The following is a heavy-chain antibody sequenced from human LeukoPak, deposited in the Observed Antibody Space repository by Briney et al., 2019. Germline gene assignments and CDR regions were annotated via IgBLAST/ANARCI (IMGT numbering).Heavy chain of an antibody. Sequence: GASVKVSCKASGYTFTSYAMHWVRQAPGQGLEWMGWINAGNGNTKYSQKFQGRVTITRDTSASTAYMELSSLRSEDTAVYYCARATRAYGMDVWGQGTTVTVSS. J-gene: IGHJ6*02. CDR2: INAGNGNT. D-gene: IGHD5-12*01. CDR1: GYTFTSYA. CDR3: ARATRAYGMDV. V-gene: IGHV1-3*01.